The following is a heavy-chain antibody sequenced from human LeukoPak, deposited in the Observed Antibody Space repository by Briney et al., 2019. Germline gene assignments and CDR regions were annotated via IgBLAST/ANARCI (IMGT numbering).Heavy chain of an antibody. CDR1: GGSISGYY. CDR3: AREGARWEPSFSAFNI. CDR2: IYYSGST. J-gene: IGHJ3*02. Sequence: SETLSLTCTVSGGSISGYYWSWIRQPPGKGLEWIGYIYYSGSTSYNPSLKSRVTISVDTSKNRFSLKLSSVTAADTAVYYCAREGARWEPSFSAFNIWGQGTMVTVSS. V-gene: IGHV4-59*01. D-gene: IGHD1-26*01.